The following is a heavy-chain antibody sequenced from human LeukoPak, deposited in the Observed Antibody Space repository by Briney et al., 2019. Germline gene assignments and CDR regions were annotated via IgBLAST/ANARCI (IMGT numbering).Heavy chain of an antibody. V-gene: IGHV1-18*01. CDR1: GYTFSSYG. D-gene: IGHD3-10*01. CDR3: ARGVSYYGSGSSTFDP. Sequence: ASVKVSCKASGYTFSSYGISWVRQAPGQGLEWMGWISVYNGNTNYAQKIQGRVTMTTDTYTSTAYMELRSLRSDDTAVYYCARGVSYYGSGSSTFDPWGQGTLVTVSS. J-gene: IGHJ5*02. CDR2: ISVYNGNT.